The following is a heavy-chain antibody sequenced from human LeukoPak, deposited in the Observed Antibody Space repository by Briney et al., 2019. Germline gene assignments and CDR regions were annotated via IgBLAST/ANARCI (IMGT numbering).Heavy chain of an antibody. D-gene: IGHD4-23*01. CDR2: IKQDGSEK. Sequence: GGSLRLSCAASGFTFSSYWMSWVRQAPGKGLEWVANIKQDGSEKYYVDSVKGRFTISRDNAKNSLYLQMNSLRAEDTAVYYCARDPHYGGKRDFDYWGQGTLVTVSS. V-gene: IGHV3-7*01. J-gene: IGHJ4*02. CDR1: GFTFSSYW. CDR3: ARDPHYGGKRDFDY.